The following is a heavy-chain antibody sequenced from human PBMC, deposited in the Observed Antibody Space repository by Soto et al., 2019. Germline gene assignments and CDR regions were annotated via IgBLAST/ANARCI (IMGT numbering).Heavy chain of an antibody. Sequence: VQLVESGGGVVQPGRSLRLSCAASGFTFSDYAMHWVRQAPGKGLEWVAVVSHDGRNTHYADSVKGRFTISRDSSKNTVSLEMTSLRAEETAIYYCAKGGRQWLVTSDFNYWGQGALVTVSS. D-gene: IGHD6-19*01. CDR3: AKGGRQWLVTSDFNY. CDR1: GFTFSDYA. V-gene: IGHV3-30*18. J-gene: IGHJ4*02. CDR2: VSHDGRNT.